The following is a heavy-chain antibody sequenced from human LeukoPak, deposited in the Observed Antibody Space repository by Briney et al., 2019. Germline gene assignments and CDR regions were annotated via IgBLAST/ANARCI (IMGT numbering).Heavy chain of an antibody. V-gene: IGHV3-66*01. D-gene: IGHD3-9*01. J-gene: IGHJ6*02. CDR3: ARALYYDILTGEYYYYGMDV. CDR1: GFTVSSNY. Sequence: GGSLRLSCAASGFTVSSNYKSWVRQAPGKGLEWVSVIYSGGSTYYADSVKGRFTISRDNSKNALYLQMNSLRAEDTAVYYCARALYYDILTGEYYYYGMDVWGQGTTVTVSS. CDR2: IYSGGST.